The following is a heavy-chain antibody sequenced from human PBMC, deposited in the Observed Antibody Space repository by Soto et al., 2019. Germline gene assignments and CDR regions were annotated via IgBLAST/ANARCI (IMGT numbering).Heavy chain of an antibody. CDR3: AKEMTSGYYLFDY. Sequence: GGSLRLSCAASGFTFSSYAMSWVRQAPGKGLEWVSTISGTGGSTYYPDSVKGRFTISRDNSKNTVYLQMNSLRAEDAALYYCAKEMTSGYYLFDYWGQGTLVTV. V-gene: IGHV3-23*01. CDR1: GFTFSSYA. J-gene: IGHJ4*02. D-gene: IGHD3-22*01. CDR2: ISGTGGST.